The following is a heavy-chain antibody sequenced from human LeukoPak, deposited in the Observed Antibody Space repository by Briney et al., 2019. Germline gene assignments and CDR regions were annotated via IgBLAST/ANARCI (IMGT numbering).Heavy chain of an antibody. CDR2: SSSSGSTI. D-gene: IGHD3-22*01. J-gene: IGHJ4*02. CDR1: GFTFSSYE. V-gene: IGHV3-48*03. Sequence: QTGGSLRLSCAASGFTFSSYEMNWVRQAPGKGLEWVSYSSSSGSTIYYADSVKGRFTISRDNAKNSLYLQMNSLRAEDTAVYYCARTKYYYDSSGYPGYFDYWGQGTLVTVSS. CDR3: ARTKYYYDSSGYPGYFDY.